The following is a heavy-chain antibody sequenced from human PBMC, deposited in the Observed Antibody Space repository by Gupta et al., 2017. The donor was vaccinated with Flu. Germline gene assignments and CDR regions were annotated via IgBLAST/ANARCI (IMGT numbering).Heavy chain of an antibody. CDR3: ARDVGLVATFGWFDP. V-gene: IGHV1-2*02. J-gene: IGHJ5*02. CDR2: INPNNGGT. CDR1: GYTFMGHY. D-gene: IGHD3-16*01. Sequence: QVQLVQSGAEVKKPAASVKVSCRASGYTFMGHYMHWVRQAPGQGLEWMGWINPNNGGTNYAQKFQGRVTMTTDTSIRTFYLELSSLRSDDTAVYYCARDVGLVATFGWFDPWGQGTLVTVSS.